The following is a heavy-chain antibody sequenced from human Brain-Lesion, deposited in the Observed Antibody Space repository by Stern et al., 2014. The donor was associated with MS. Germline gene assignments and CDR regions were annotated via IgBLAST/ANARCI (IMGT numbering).Heavy chain of an antibody. CDR1: GGPISSHSYY. CDR3: ARDYGDLEFDL. V-gene: IGHV4-61*02. D-gene: IGHD4-17*01. Sequence: MQLVESGPGLVKPSQTLSLTCTVSGGPISSHSYYWSWIRQPAGKGLEWIGRIYASGNTNYNPSLKSRVSISVGTSKNPLSLRLSSVTASDTAVYYCARDYGDLEFDLWGQGTLVTVSS. J-gene: IGHJ4*02. CDR2: IYASGNT.